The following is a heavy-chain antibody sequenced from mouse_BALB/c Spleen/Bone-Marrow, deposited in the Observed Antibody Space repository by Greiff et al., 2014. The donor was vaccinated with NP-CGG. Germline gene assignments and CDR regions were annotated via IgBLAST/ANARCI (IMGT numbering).Heavy chain of an antibody. D-gene: IGHD1-2*01. V-gene: IGHV2-9*02. CDR3: SRITTATGAKDY. CDR1: GFSLTSYG. Sequence: QVQLKQSGPGLVAPSQSLSITCTVSGFSLTSYGVHWVRQPPGKGLEWLGVIWADGSTNYNSALMSRLSISKDNSKSQVFLKMNSLQTDDTAMYYCSRITTATGAKDYWGQGTSVTVSS. J-gene: IGHJ4*01. CDR2: IWADGST.